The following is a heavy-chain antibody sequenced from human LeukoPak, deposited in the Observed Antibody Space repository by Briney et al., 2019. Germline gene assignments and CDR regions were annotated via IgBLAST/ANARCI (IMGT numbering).Heavy chain of an antibody. CDR3: ARGAGRRYSWFDP. Sequence: GASVKASCKASGYTFTSYDINWVRQATGQGLEWMGWMNPNRGNTGYAQKFQGRVTMTRNTSTSTAYMELSSLRSEDTAVYYCARGAGRRYSWFDPWGQGTLVTVSS. CDR2: MNPNRGNT. V-gene: IGHV1-8*01. J-gene: IGHJ5*02. CDR1: GYTFTSYD.